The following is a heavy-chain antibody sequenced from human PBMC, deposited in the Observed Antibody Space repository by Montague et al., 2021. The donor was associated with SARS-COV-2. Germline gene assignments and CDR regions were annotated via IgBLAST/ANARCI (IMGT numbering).Heavy chain of an antibody. J-gene: IGHJ4*02. CDR2: ITWNSGSI. V-gene: IGHV3-9*01. CDR3: AKGVDSIGYSFAY. CDR1: GFTFDDYA. D-gene: IGHD3-22*01. Sequence: SLRLSCAASGFTFDDYAMHWVWQAPGKGLEWVSGITWNSGSIGYEDSVKGRFTISRDNAKNSLYLQMSSLRAEDTALYYCAKGVDSIGYSFAYWGQGTLVTVSS.